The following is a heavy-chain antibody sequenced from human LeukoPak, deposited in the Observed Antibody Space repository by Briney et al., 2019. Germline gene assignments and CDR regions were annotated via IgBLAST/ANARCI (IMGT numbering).Heavy chain of an antibody. CDR2: ISWNSGSI. D-gene: IGHD3-9*01. V-gene: IGHV3-9*01. Sequence: QPGGSLRLSCAASGFTFDDYAMHWVRQAPGKGLEWVSGISWNSGSIGYADSVKGRFTISRDNAKNSLYLQMNSLRAEDTALYYCAKESGDILTDFDYWGQGTLVTVSS. CDR1: GFTFDDYA. J-gene: IGHJ4*02. CDR3: AKESGDILTDFDY.